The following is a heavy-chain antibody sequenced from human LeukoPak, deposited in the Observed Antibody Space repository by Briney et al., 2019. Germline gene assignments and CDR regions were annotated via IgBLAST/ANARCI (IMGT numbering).Heavy chain of an antibody. CDR2: FYRGGNI. Sequence: GGSLRLSCAASGFTVSSNYMSWVRQAPGKGLEWVSVFYRGGNIYYADPVRGRFTISRDISKNTLNLQMNSLRAEDTAVYYCARGDGYNYWPSWGQGTLVTVSS. V-gene: IGHV3-53*01. CDR3: ARGDGYNYWPS. J-gene: IGHJ5*02. D-gene: IGHD5-24*01. CDR1: GFTVSSNY.